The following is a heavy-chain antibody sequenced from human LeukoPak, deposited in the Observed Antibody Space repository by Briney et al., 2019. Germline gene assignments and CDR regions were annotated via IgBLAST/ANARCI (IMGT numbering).Heavy chain of an antibody. CDR2: ISPHKGIT. D-gene: IGHD6-25*01. CDR3: AREAAHYDAFDI. CDR1: GYTFTSYG. Sequence: ASVKVSCKASGYTFTSYGISWVRQAPGQGLEWMGWISPHKGITDYAQKFQGRVTMTTDASTTTVYMELRSLRSDDTAVYYCAREAAHYDAFDIWGQGTMVTVSS. V-gene: IGHV1-18*01. J-gene: IGHJ3*02.